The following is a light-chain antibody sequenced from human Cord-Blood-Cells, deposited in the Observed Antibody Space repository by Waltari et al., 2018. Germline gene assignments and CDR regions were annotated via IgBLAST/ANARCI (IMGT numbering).Light chain of an antibody. J-gene: IGKJ4*01. CDR3: QQYYSTPR. CDR1: QSVLYSPNNKNY. Sequence: DIVMTQSPDSLAVSLGERATINCKSSQSVLYSPNNKNYLAWYQQKPGQPPKLLIYWASTRESGVPDRFSGSGSGTDFTLTISSLQAEDVAVYYCQQYYSTPRLGGGTKVEIK. CDR2: WAS. V-gene: IGKV4-1*01.